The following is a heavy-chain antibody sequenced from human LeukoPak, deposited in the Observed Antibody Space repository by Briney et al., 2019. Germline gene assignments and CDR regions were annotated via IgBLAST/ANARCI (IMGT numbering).Heavy chain of an antibody. V-gene: IGHV4-39*01. CDR3: ASAADSSGYFLYAFDI. D-gene: IGHD3-22*01. Sequence: SETLSLTCTVSGGSISSSSYYWGWIRQPPGKGLEWIGSIYYSGSTYYNPSLKSRVTISVDTSKNQFSLKLSSVTAADTAVYYCASAADSSGYFLYAFDIWGQGTMVTVSS. CDR2: IYYSGST. CDR1: GGSISSSSYY. J-gene: IGHJ3*02.